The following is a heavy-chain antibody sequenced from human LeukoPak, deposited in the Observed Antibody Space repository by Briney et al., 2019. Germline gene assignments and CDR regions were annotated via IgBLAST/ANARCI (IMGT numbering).Heavy chain of an antibody. CDR1: GFTFDDYA. Sequence: GGSLRLSCAASGFTFDDYAMHWVRQAPGKGLEWVSGISWNSGSIGYADSVKGRFTISRDNAKNSLYMQLNSLRAEDTAVYYCAIAPVVVVMGAYYFDYWGQGTLVTVSA. J-gene: IGHJ4*02. CDR2: ISWNSGSI. V-gene: IGHV3-9*01. D-gene: IGHD3-22*01. CDR3: AIAPVVVVMGAYYFDY.